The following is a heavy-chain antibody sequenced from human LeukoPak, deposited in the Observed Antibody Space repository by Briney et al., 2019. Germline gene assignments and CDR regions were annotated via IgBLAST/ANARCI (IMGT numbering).Heavy chain of an antibody. CDR3: ARDRWELTPAKGWFDS. Sequence: SETLSLTCAVSGDSMTNYYWSWIRQPAGQGLGWIGHIYVSGRTNYNPSFKSRVSMSIDTSKKQFSLNLTSVSAADTAVYFCARDRWELTPAKGWFDSWGQGTLVTVSS. J-gene: IGHJ5*01. D-gene: IGHD1-26*01. CDR1: GDSMTNYY. V-gene: IGHV4-4*07. CDR2: IYVSGRT.